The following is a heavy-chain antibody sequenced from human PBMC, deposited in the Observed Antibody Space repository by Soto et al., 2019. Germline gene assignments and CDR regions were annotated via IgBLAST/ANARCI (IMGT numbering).Heavy chain of an antibody. V-gene: IGHV3-9*01. CDR3: AKDRSSGSPYYGMDF. CDR1: GFTFGDYA. CDR2: FKWNSGDV. Sequence: PGGSLLSCAASGFTFGDYAMHWVRQVPGKGLEWVSGFKWNSGDVGYADSVKGRFTISRDNAKNSLYLQMNSLRPEDTAVYYCAKDRSSGSPYYGMDFWGQGTMVTVSS. D-gene: IGHD3-10*01. J-gene: IGHJ6*02.